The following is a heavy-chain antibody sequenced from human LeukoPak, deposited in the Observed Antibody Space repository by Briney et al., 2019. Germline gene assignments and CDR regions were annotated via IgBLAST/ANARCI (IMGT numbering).Heavy chain of an antibody. V-gene: IGHV1-2*02. CDR2: INPHSGDT. Sequence: ASVKVSCKASGYTFTGYYMHWVRQAPGQGLEWMGWINPHSGDTKYAQNFQGRVTMTRDTSINTAYMDLSRLKSDDTAVYYCARGPRGDYVDYWGQGTLVTVSS. CDR3: ARGPRGDYVDY. CDR1: GYTFTGYY. J-gene: IGHJ4*02.